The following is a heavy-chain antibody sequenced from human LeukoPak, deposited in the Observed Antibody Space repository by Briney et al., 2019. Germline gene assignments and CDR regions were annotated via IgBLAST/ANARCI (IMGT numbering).Heavy chain of an antibody. J-gene: IGHJ6*02. CDR3: ARAGWLLYSGYYYYYGMDV. CDR2: INPNSDGT. D-gene: IGHD5-12*01. V-gene: IGHV1-2*02. CDR1: GYTFTGYY. Sequence: EASVKVSCKASGYTFTGYYMHWVRQAPGQGLEWMGWINPNSDGTNYAQKFQGRVTMTRDTSISTAYMELSRLRSDDTAVYYCARAGWLLYSGYYYYYGMDVWGQGTTVTVSS.